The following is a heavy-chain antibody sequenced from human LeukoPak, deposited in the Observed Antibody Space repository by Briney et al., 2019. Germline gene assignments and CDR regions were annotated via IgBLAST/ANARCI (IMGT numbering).Heavy chain of an antibody. CDR3: ARGANWGSPDY. V-gene: IGHV4-59*01. Sequence: SETLSLTCTVSGGSISSDYWSWIRQSPGKGLEWIGYIYYSGTTSYNPSLKSRVTISLDTSKNQFSLKLSSVTAADTAEYYCARGANWGSPDYWGQGTLVTVSS. J-gene: IGHJ4*02. CDR1: GGSISSDY. D-gene: IGHD7-27*01. CDR2: IYYSGTT.